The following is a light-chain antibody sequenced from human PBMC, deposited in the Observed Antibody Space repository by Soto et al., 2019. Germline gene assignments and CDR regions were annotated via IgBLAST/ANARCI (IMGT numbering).Light chain of an antibody. CDR3: QQYNNWLIT. J-gene: IGKJ5*01. CDR1: QSVSSN. CDR2: GAS. Sequence: EIVMTQSPATLSVSPGERATLSCRASQSVSSNLAWYQQKPGQAHRLLIYGASTRATGIPARFRGSGSGTEFTLTISSLQSEDFAVYYCQQYNNWLITFGQGTRLEIK. V-gene: IGKV3-15*01.